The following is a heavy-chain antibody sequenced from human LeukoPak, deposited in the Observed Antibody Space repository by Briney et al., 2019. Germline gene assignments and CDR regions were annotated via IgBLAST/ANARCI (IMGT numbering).Heavy chain of an antibody. CDR2: MNPNRGNT. Sequence: ASVKVSCKASGYTFTSYDMNWVRQATGQGLEWMGMMNPNRGNTGYAQKFQGRVTMTRNTSISTAYMELSSLRAEDTAVYYCAKDRISARVVPAAIDYWGQGTLVTVSS. V-gene: IGHV1-8*01. J-gene: IGHJ4*02. D-gene: IGHD2-2*01. CDR1: GYTFTSYD. CDR3: AKDRISARVVPAAIDY.